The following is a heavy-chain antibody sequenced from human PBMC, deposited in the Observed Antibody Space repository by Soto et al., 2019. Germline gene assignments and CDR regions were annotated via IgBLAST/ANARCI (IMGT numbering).Heavy chain of an antibody. D-gene: IGHD4-4*01. CDR2: ISSSGSTI. Sequence: PGGSLRLSSAACGFTFCDYYMSWIRQAPGKGLEWVSYISSSGSTIYYADSVKGRFTISRDNAKNSLYLQMNSLRAEDTAVYYCARESAVNYYYYGMDVWGQGTTVTVSS. V-gene: IGHV3-11*01. CDR1: GFTFCDYY. J-gene: IGHJ6*02. CDR3: ARESAVNYYYYGMDV.